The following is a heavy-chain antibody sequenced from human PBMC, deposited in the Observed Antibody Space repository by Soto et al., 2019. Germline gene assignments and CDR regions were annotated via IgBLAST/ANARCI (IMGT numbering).Heavy chain of an antibody. CDR3: ARDLVATTYAFDY. D-gene: IGHD5-12*01. CDR2: IKQDGSEK. CDR1: GFTFSSYW. Sequence: EVQLVESGGGLVQPGGSLRLSCAASGFTFSSYWMSWVRQAPGQGLEGVANIKQDGSEKYYVGSVKGPFTISRDNANNSLYLQMNSLRAEDPAVYYCARDLVATTYAFDYWGQGTLVTVSS. V-gene: IGHV3-7*03. J-gene: IGHJ4*02.